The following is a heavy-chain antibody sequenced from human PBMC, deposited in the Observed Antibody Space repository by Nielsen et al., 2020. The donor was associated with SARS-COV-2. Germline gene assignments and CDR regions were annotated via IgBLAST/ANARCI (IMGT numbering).Heavy chain of an antibody. Sequence: SCSASGFTFDDYAMHWVRQAPGKGLEWVSGISWNSGSIGYADSVKGRFTISRDNGKNSLYLEMISLRAEDTALYYCAKGRRGVISYGMDVWGQGTTVTVSS. V-gene: IGHV3-9*01. D-gene: IGHD3-16*02. CDR3: AKGRRGVISYGMDV. CDR2: ISWNSGSI. J-gene: IGHJ6*02. CDR1: GFTFDDYA.